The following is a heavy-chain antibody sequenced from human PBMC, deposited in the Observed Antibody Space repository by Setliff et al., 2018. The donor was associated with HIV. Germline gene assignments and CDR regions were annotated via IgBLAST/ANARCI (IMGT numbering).Heavy chain of an antibody. J-gene: IGHJ3*02. Sequence: GGSLRLSCAASGFTFSSYWMSWVRQAPGKGLEWVANIKQDGSGKYYVDSVKGRFTISRDNAKNSLYLQMNSLRAEDTAVYYCARDLPVQLEPYFTLDIWGQGTMVTVSS. D-gene: IGHD1-1*01. CDR2: IKQDGSGK. V-gene: IGHV3-7*01. CDR1: GFTFSSYW. CDR3: ARDLPVQLEPYFTLDI.